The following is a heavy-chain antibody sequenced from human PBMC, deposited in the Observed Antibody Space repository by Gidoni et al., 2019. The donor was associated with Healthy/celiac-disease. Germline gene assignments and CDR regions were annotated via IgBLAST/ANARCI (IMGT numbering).Heavy chain of an antibody. CDR1: GFTFADYA. D-gene: IGHD3-22*01. J-gene: IGHJ6*02. CDR2: ISWDGGST. V-gene: IGHV3-43D*03. Sequence: EVQLVESGGVVVQPGGSLRLSCAASGFTFADYAMHWVRQAPGKGLEWVSLISWDGGSTYYADSVKGRFTISRDNSKNSLYLQMNSLRAEDTALYYCAKDMDYYDSSGFYGMDVWGQGTTVTVSS. CDR3: AKDMDYYDSSGFYGMDV.